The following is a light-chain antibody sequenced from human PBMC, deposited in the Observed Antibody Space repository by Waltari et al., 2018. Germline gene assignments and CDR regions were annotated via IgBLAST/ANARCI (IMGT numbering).Light chain of an antibody. CDR3: QQRSQWPPLFT. J-gene: IGKJ3*01. V-gene: IGKV3-11*01. Sequence: EIVLTQSPATLSLSPGDRATLSCRASQSVNSDLAWYQQKPGQDPVLFIYGASNRAAGIPARFSGSGSGTDLTLTINTLEPEDFAVYYCQQRSQWPPLFTFGPGTKVDIK. CDR2: GAS. CDR1: QSVNSD.